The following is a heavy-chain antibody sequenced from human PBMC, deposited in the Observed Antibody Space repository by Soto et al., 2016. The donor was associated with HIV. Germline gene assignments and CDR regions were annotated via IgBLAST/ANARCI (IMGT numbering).Heavy chain of an antibody. V-gene: IGHV1-2*02. CDR2: INPNSDVR. D-gene: IGHD4-17*01. J-gene: IGHJ6*02. CDR3: ATLRNFGVYGTDV. CDR1: GYSFTAYF. Sequence: QVQLVQSGAEVKKPGASVKVSCKTSGYSFTAYFIHWVRQAPGQGLEWMGWINPNSDVRNYAQKFQGRITLTRDTSISTAYMEMTNLRSDDTAMYYCATLRNFGVYGTDVWGQGTTVTVSS.